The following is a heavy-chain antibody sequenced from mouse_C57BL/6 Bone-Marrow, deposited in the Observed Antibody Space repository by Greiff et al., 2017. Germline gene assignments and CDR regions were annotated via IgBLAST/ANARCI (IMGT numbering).Heavy chain of an antibody. CDR3: ARWGTTEGY. V-gene: IGHV1-42*01. CDR1: GYSFTGYY. D-gene: IGHD1-1*01. Sequence: EVKLMESGPELVKPGASVKISCKASGYSFTGYYMNWVKQSPEKSLEWIGEINPSTGGTTYNQKFKAKATLTVDKSSSTAYMQLKSLTSEDSAVYYCARWGTTEGYWGQGTTLTVSS. CDR2: INPSTGGT. J-gene: IGHJ2*01.